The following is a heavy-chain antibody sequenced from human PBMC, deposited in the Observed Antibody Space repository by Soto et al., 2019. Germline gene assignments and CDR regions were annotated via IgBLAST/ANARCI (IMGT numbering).Heavy chain of an antibody. CDR1: GDSINSSSYS. J-gene: IGHJ4*02. CDR3: ARQSHDNTDYFDY. Sequence: QLQLQESGPGLVKPSETLSLTCTVSGDSINSSSYSWGWIRQPPGKGLEWIGTLYYSGSTYYNPSLKSRVTISVDTSRLHFSLKVISVTAADTAVYYCARQSHDNTDYFDYWGQGTLVTVSS. V-gene: IGHV4-39*01. CDR2: LYYSGST. D-gene: IGHD3-22*01.